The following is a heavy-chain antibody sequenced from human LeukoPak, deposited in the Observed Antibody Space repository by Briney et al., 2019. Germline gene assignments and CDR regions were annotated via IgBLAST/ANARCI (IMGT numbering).Heavy chain of an antibody. V-gene: IGHV3-23*01. CDR1: GFTFSNYG. D-gene: IGHD5-18*01. CDR2: ISDTGGTT. CDR3: AISPQPPTNTAMDL. J-gene: IGHJ4*02. Sequence: GGSLRLSCAASGFTFSNYGMSWVRQAPGKGLEWVSGISDTGGTTHYADSVKGRFTISRDNSNNTLYLQMNSLRDEDTAVYYCAISPQPPTNTAMDLXGQXTLXXVSS.